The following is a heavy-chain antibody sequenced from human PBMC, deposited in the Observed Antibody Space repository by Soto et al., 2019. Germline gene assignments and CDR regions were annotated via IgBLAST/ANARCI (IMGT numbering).Heavy chain of an antibody. CDR3: AHRVTYSGYWDLGWFDS. Sequence: QITLKESGPTLVEPTQTLTLTCSFSGFSLTNSGVGVGWFRQAPGKALECLGIIYWDNDSRYNPSLKTRLTITHDTSQDQVVLSMTYMEPVDTCTYYCAHRVTYSGYWDLGWFDSCGQGAPVTVS. CDR1: GFSLTNSGVG. V-gene: IGHV2-5*02. CDR2: IYWDNDS. J-gene: IGHJ5*01. D-gene: IGHD6-25*01.